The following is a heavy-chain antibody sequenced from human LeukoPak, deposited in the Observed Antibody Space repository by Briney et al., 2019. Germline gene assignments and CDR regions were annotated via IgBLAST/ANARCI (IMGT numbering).Heavy chain of an antibody. D-gene: IGHD2-2*01. Sequence: GGSLRLSCAASGFTFSSYAMSWVRQAPGKGLEWVSVIYSGGSTYYADSVKGRFTISRDNSKNTLYLQMNSLRAEDTAVYYCAGTTLYCSSTSCYYYYYYGMDVWGQGTTVTVSS. CDR1: GFTFSSYA. CDR3: AGTTLYCSSTSCYYYYYYGMDV. V-gene: IGHV3-53*01. CDR2: IYSGGST. J-gene: IGHJ6*02.